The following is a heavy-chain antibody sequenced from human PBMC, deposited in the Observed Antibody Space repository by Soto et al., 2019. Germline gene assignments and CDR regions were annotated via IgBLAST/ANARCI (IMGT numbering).Heavy chain of an antibody. CDR3: ARDVAAAGTWDY. CDR2: ISAYNGNT. CDR1: GYTFTSYG. J-gene: IGHJ4*02. D-gene: IGHD6-13*01. Sequence: ASVKVSCKASGYTFTSYGISWVRQAPGQGLEWMGWISAYNGNTKYARKLQGRVTMTTDTSTSTAYMELRSLRFDDTAVYYCARDVAAAGTWDYWGQGTLVTVSS. V-gene: IGHV1-18*04.